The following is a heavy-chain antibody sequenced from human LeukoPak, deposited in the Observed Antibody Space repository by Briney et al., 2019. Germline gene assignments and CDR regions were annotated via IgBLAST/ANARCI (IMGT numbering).Heavy chain of an antibody. Sequence: SETLSLTCAVYGGSFSGYGWDWIRQSPGKGLEWIGEINHSGSTKYNPSLKSRVNISVDTSKKQFSLRVTSVTAADTAVYYCARRAGSHWTYYYYYYMDVWGTGTTVTVSS. V-gene: IGHV4-34*01. D-gene: IGHD1-26*01. CDR2: INHSGST. CDR1: GGSFSGYG. J-gene: IGHJ6*03. CDR3: ARRAGSHWTYYYYYYMDV.